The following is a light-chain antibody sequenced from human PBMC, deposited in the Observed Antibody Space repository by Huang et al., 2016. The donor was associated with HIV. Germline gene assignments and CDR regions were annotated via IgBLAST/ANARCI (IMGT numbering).Light chain of an antibody. CDR2: AAS. J-gene: IGKJ3*01. V-gene: IGKV1-39*01. Sequence: DIQMTQSPSSLSASVGERVIITCRASQSISSYLNWYQQQPGKAPTLLIYAASSLQCVVPSMCSGFGSGTDFTLTIRRLQPEDFATYYCQQSYSNTFTFGDGTKVDVK. CDR1: QSISSY. CDR3: QQSYSNTFT.